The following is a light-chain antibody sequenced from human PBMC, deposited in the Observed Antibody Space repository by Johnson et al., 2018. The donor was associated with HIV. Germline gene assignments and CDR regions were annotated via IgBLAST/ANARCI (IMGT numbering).Light chain of an antibody. V-gene: IGLV1-51*01. J-gene: IGLJ1*01. CDR2: DNN. CDR1: SSNIGNNY. CDR3: GTWDSSLSAPRV. Sequence: QSVLTQPPSVSAAPGQKVTISCSGSSSNIGNNYVSWYQQLPGTAPKLLIYDNNKRPSGIPDRFSGSKSGTSATLGITGLQTGDEADYYCGTWDSSLSAPRVFGPGTKVTVL.